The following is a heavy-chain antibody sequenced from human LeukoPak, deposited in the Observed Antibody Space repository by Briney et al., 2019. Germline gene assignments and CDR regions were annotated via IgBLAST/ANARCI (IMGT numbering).Heavy chain of an antibody. CDR2: IKSKTDGRTT. CDR1: GFTISNAK. CDR3: TGGVESGNYLHY. D-gene: IGHD3-3*01. V-gene: IGHV3-15*01. J-gene: IGHJ4*02. Sequence: GGSLRLSCAASGFTISNAKMSWVRQAPGKGLEWVGRIKSKTDGRTTDYAAPVKGRFTISRDDSKNTLYLQMITLETEDTAVYYCTGGVESGNYLHYWGQGTLVTVSS.